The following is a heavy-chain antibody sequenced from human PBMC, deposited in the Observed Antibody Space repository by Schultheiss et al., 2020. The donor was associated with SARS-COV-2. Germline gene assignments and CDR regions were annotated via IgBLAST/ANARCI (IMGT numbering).Heavy chain of an antibody. CDR2: IYYSGST. J-gene: IGHJ4*02. D-gene: IGHD6-19*01. V-gene: IGHV4-59*01. CDR3: ARARYSSGWYSGFDY. CDR1: GGSFKGYY. Sequence: SETLSLTCAVYGGSFKGYYRNWIRQPPGKGLEWIGYIYYSGSTTYNPSLKSRVTISVDTSKNQYSLRLSSVTAADTAMYYCARARYSSGWYSGFDYWGQGTLVTVSS.